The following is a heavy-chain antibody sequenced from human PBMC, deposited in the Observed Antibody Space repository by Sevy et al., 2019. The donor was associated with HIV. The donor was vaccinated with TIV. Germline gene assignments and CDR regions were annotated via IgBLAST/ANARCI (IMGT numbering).Heavy chain of an antibody. Sequence: SETLSLTCTVSGGSISSGGYYWSWIRQHPGKGLEWIGYIYYSGSTYYNPSLKSRVTISVETSKNQFSLKLSSVTAADTTVYYCARVGRTPNPYFDYWGQGTLVTVSS. CDR2: IYYSGST. CDR1: GGSISSGGYY. V-gene: IGHV4-31*03. J-gene: IGHJ4*02. D-gene: IGHD2-2*01. CDR3: ARVGRTPNPYFDY.